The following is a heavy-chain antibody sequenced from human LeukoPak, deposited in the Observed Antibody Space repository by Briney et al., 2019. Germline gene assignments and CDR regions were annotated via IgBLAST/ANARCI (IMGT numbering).Heavy chain of an antibody. CDR3: AKRYSSSSSRYYGMDV. J-gene: IGHJ6*02. CDR2: ISGSGGST. CDR1: GFTFSSSW. Sequence: GGSLRLSCAVSGFTFSSSWMHWVRQAPGKGLVWVSAISGSGGSTYYADSVKGRFTISRDNSKNTLYLQMNSLRAEDTAVYYCAKRYSSSSSRYYGMDVWGQGTTVTVSS. D-gene: IGHD6-6*01. V-gene: IGHV3-23*01.